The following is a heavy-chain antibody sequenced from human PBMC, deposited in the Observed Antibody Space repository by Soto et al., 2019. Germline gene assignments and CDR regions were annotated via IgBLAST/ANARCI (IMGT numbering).Heavy chain of an antibody. CDR1: GFTFNSYG. CDR2: ISYDGSAK. CDR3: AIYPSVYCSTPSCYKYCFDH. Sequence: GGSLSLSCAAYGFTFNSYGMHWVRQAPGKGLEWVAVISYDGSAKYYVDSVKGRFIISKDNSKNTPYLQINSPRPENTTVYYWAIYPSVYCSTPSCYKYCFDHWGQGTRVTVSS. V-gene: IGHV3-30*03. D-gene: IGHD2-2*02. J-gene: IGHJ4*02.